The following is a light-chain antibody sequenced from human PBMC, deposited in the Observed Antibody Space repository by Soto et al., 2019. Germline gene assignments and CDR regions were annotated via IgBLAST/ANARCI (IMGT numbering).Light chain of an antibody. CDR3: QQSYSTPWIT. CDR1: QSISSY. CDR2: AAS. V-gene: IGKV1-39*01. Sequence: DIQMTQSPSSLSASVGDRVTITCRASQSISSYLNWYQQKPGKAPKLLIYAASSLQSGVPSRFSGSRSGTDFSLTISSLQPEDFATYYCQQSYSTPWITFGQGTRLEIK. J-gene: IGKJ5*01.